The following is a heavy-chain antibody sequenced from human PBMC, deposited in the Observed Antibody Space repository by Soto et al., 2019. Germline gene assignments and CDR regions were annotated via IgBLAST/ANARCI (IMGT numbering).Heavy chain of an antibody. CDR1: GFTFSNAW. J-gene: IGHJ6*02. V-gene: IGHV3-15*07. CDR2: IKSKTDGGTT. D-gene: IGHD6-13*01. CDR3: TTGTSAAGIYYYYGMDV. Sequence: PGGSLRLSCAASGFTFSNAWMNWVRQAPGKGLEWVGRIKSKTDGGTTDYAAPVKGRFTISRDDSKNTLYLQMNSLKTEDTAVYYCTTGTSAAGIYYYYGMDVWGQGTTVTVSS.